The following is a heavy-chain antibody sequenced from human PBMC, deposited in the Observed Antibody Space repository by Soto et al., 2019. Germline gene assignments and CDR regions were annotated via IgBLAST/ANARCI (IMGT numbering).Heavy chain of an antibody. CDR2: IYYSGST. CDR1: GGSVSSGSYY. D-gene: IGHD6-13*01. CDR3: ARDNRSSWYGGSWFDP. Sequence: SETLSLTCTVSGGSVSSGSYYWSWIRQPPGKGLEWIGYIYYSGSTNYNPSLKSRVTISVDTSKNQFSLKLSSVTAADTAVYYCARDNRSSWYGGSWFDPWGQGTLVTVSS. V-gene: IGHV4-61*01. J-gene: IGHJ5*02.